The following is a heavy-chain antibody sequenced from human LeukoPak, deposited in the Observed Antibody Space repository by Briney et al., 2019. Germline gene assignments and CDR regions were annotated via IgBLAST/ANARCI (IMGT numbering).Heavy chain of an antibody. Sequence: SGTLSLTCTVSGGXISSYYCSWIRQPPGKGLEWIGYIYYSGSTNYNPSLKSRVTISVDTSKNQFSLKLSSVTAADTAVYYCARQKYRFLESWGQGTLVTVSS. CDR1: GGXISSYY. CDR2: IYYSGST. CDR3: ARQKYRFLES. D-gene: IGHD3-3*01. J-gene: IGHJ5*02. V-gene: IGHV4-59*08.